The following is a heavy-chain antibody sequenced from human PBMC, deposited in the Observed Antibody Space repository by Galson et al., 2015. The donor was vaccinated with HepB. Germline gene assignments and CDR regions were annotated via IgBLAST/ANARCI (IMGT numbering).Heavy chain of an antibody. CDR1: GFTFSSYA. V-gene: IGHV3-30-3*01. D-gene: IGHD4-17*01. CDR3: ASDSYGDYVGNGFDY. Sequence: SLRLSCAASGFTFSSYAMHWVRQAPGKGLEWVAVISYDGSNKYYADSVKGRFTISRDNSKNTLYLQMNSLRAEDTAVYYCASDSYGDYVGNGFDYWGQGTLVTVSS. J-gene: IGHJ4*02. CDR2: ISYDGSNK.